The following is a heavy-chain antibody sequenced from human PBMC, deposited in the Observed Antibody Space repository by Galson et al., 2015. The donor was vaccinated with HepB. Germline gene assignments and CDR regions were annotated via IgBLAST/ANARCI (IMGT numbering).Heavy chain of an antibody. V-gene: IGHV3-7*03. D-gene: IGHD3-3*01. CDR3: ATYRHDFWSGYLSY. J-gene: IGHJ4*02. CDR1: GFTFSTYW. Sequence: SLRLSCAASGFTFSTYWMSWVRQAPGKGLEWVANMNHDGSEKYYVDSVKGRFTISRDNAKNSLYLQMNSLRAEDTAMYYCATYRHDFWSGYLSYWGQGTLVTVSS. CDR2: MNHDGSEK.